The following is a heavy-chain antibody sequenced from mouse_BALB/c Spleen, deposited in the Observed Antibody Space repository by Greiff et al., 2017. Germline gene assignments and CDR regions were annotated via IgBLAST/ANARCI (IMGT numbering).Heavy chain of an antibody. V-gene: IGHV1-69*02. CDR1: GYTFTSYW. D-gene: IGHD4-1*01. CDR3: TREGSLTFPYAMDY. CDR2: IYPSDSYT. Sequence: QVQLQQPGAELVRPGASVKLSCKASGYTFTSYWINWVKQRPGQGLEWIGNIYPSDSYTNYNQKFKDKATLTVDKSSSTAYMQLSSPTSEDSAVYYCTREGSLTFPYAMDYWGQGTSVTVSS. J-gene: IGHJ4*01.